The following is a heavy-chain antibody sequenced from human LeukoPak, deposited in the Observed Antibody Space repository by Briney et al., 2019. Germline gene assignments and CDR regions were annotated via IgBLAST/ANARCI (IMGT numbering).Heavy chain of an antibody. D-gene: IGHD2-21*02. CDR3: ATAEPYCGGDCSFDY. CDR2: IYYSGST. J-gene: IGHJ4*02. Sequence: SETLSLTCTVSGGSISSSSYYWGWIRRPPGKGLEWIGSIYYSGSTYYNPSLKSRVTISVDTSKNQFSLKLSSVTAADTAVYYCATAEPYCGGDCSFDYWGQGTLVTVSS. V-gene: IGHV4-39*01. CDR1: GGSISSSSYY.